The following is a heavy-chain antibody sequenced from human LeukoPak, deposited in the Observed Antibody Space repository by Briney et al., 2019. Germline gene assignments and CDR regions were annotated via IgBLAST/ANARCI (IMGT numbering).Heavy chain of an antibody. D-gene: IGHD1-26*01. Sequence: VKRCCKASGGTFSSYAISWVRQAPGQGLEWMGRIIPILGIANYAQKLQVRVTITADKSTSTAYMELSSLRSEDTAVYYCARGLGGSYYVDYFDYWGQGTLVTVSS. J-gene: IGHJ4*02. CDR2: IIPILGIA. V-gene: IGHV1-69*10. CDR1: GGTFSSYA. CDR3: ARGLGGSYYVDYFDY.